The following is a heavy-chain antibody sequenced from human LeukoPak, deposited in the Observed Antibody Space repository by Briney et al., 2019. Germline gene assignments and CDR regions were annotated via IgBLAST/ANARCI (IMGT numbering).Heavy chain of an antibody. CDR2: IYYSGST. CDR1: GGSISSYY. V-gene: IGHV4-59*01. J-gene: IGHJ4*02. Sequence: SETLSLTCTASGGSISSYYWSWIRQPPGKGLEWIGYIYYSGSTNYNPSLKSRVTISVDTSKNQFSLKLSSVTAADTAVYYCASGPFEDYFDYWGQGTLVTVSS. CDR3: ASGPFEDYFDY.